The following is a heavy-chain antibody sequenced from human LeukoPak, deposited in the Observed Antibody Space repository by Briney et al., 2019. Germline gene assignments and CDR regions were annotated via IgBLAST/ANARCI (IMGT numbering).Heavy chain of an antibody. Sequence: GGSLRLSCAASGFTFSRHWMSWVRQAPGKGLGWVANIKQGAGERNYVDSVKGRFTVSRDHAKSSVCLQMNSLRAEDTAIYFCARGPNYGSRTDFLDYWGQGTLVTVSS. CDR2: IKQGAGER. CDR3: ARGPNYGSRTDFLDY. D-gene: IGHD4-17*01. V-gene: IGHV3-7*03. J-gene: IGHJ4*02. CDR1: GFTFSRHW.